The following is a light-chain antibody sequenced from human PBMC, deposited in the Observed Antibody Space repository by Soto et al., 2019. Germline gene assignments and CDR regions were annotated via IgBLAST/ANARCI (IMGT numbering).Light chain of an antibody. Sequence: EIILTHSPDTLSLSPGERATLSFSSSQTVSSNYLAWCQQRPGQAPRLLIYGASTRAAGIPDRFSGSGSGTDFTLTISRLEPEDFAVYYCQHYGRSPRTFGQGTKVDIK. CDR1: QTVSSNY. J-gene: IGKJ1*01. V-gene: IGKV3-20*01. CDR3: QHYGRSPRT. CDR2: GAS.